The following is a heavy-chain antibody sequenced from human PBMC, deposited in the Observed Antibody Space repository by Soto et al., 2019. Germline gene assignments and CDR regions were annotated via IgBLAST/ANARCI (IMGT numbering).Heavy chain of an antibody. Sequence: WWSLRLSCSVSVFTFTSYAMHWVRQAPGKGLEYIASISSEGATTYYADSVKGRFIISRDNAKNTLHLQMSSLRAEDTAVYYCVKDRYVDYWGQGILVTVSS. CDR1: VFTFTSYA. V-gene: IGHV3-64D*06. J-gene: IGHJ4*02. CDR2: ISSEGATT. CDR3: VKDRYVDY.